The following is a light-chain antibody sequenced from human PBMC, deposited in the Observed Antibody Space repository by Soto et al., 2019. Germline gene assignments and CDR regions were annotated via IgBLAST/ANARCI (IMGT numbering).Light chain of an antibody. CDR2: DNN. V-gene: IGLV1-51*01. CDR1: SSDLGGLNY. Sequence: QSALTQPASVSGSPGQSITIPCSGRSSDLGGLNYVSWYQQHPGKVPKLIIYDNNKRPSGIPDRFSGSKSGTSATLGITGLQTGDEADYYCGTWDSSLSAGVFGGGTKLTVL. J-gene: IGLJ2*01. CDR3: GTWDSSLSAGV.